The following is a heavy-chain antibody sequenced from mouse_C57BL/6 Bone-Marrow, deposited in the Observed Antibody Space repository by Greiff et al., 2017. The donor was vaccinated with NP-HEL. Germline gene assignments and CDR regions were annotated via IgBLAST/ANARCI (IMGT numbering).Heavy chain of an antibody. D-gene: IGHD2-5*01. CDR3: ATGTYYSNSYYFDY. Sequence: VKLQQSGAELARPGASVKLSCKASGYTFTSYGISWVKQRTGQGLEWIGEIYPRSGNTYYNEKFKGKATLTADKSSSTAYMELRSLTSEDSAVYFCATGTYYSNSYYFDYWGQGTTLTVSS. CDR1: GYTFTSYG. J-gene: IGHJ2*01. V-gene: IGHV1-81*01. CDR2: IYPRSGNT.